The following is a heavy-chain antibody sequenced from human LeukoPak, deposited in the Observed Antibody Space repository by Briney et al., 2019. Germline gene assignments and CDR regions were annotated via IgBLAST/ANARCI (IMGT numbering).Heavy chain of an antibody. CDR2: ISSSSSTI. CDR1: GFTFSSYS. Sequence: GGSLRLSCAASGFTFSSYSMNWVRQAPGKGLEWVSYISSSSSTIYYADSVKGRFTISRDNSKNTLYLQMNSLRAEDTAVYYCARDLRIAAAGTGDYWGQGTLVTVSS. J-gene: IGHJ4*02. V-gene: IGHV3-48*01. D-gene: IGHD6-13*01. CDR3: ARDLRIAAAGTGDY.